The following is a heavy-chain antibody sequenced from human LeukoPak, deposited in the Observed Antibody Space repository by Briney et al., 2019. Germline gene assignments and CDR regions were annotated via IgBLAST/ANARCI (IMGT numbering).Heavy chain of an antibody. V-gene: IGHV4-61*02. J-gene: IGHJ4*02. Sequence: PSETLSLTCTVSGGSLSSGSYYWSWIRQPAGKGLEWIGRIYTSGSTNYNPSLKSRVTISVDTSKNQFSLKLSSVTAADTAVYYCAREGMVAYFDYWGQGTLVTVSS. CDR1: GGSLSSGSYY. D-gene: IGHD2-15*01. CDR3: AREGMVAYFDY. CDR2: IYTSGST.